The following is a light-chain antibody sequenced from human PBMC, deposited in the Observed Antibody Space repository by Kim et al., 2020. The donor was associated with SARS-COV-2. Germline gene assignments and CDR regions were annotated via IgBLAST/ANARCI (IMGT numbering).Light chain of an antibody. CDR2: GAA. V-gene: IGKV4-1*01. CDR3: QQYYGIPPYS. Sequence: ATINCKSSQSVLFSSNNKNYLAWYQQKPGQPPKLLIYGAATRESGVPDRFSGSGSGTDFTLTISSLQAEDVAVYYCQQYYGIPPYSFGQGTKLEI. J-gene: IGKJ2*03. CDR1: QSVLFSSNNKNY.